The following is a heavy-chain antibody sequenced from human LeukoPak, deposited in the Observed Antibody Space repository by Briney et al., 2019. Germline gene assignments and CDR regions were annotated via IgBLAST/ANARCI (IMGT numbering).Heavy chain of an antibody. CDR1: GSSISSGGYY. Sequence: SETLSLTCTVSGSSISSGGYYWSWIRQHPGKGLEWIGYIYYSGSTYYNPSLKSRVTISVDTSKNQFSLKLSSVTAADTAVYYCARALPATILTGSRPWFDPWGQGTLVTVSS. V-gene: IGHV4-31*03. CDR3: ARALPATILTGSRPWFDP. CDR2: IYYSGST. J-gene: IGHJ5*02. D-gene: IGHD3-9*01.